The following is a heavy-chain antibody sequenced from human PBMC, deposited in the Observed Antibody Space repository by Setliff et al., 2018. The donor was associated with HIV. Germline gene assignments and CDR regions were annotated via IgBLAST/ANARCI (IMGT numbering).Heavy chain of an antibody. D-gene: IGHD2-2*01. J-gene: IGHJ1*01. Sequence: SETLSLTCTVSGVSVSGGGYYWSWIRQHPGKGLEWIGYVYYTGTSYFNPSLKSRITISVDTSKNHFSLKLGFVTAADTAVYYCARGESTTWDLAEYFQHWGHGTLVTVSS. CDR1: GVSVSGGGYY. CDR3: ARGESTTWDLAEYFQH. V-gene: IGHV4-31*03. CDR2: VYYTGTS.